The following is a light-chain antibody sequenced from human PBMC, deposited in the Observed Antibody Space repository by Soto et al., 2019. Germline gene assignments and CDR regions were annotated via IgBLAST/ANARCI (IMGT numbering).Light chain of an antibody. CDR3: QQRSNWPP. Sequence: EIVLTQSPATLSLSPGERATLSCRASQSVSSYLAWYQQKPGQAPRLLIYDASNRATGIPARFSGSGSGTDFTLTISSLEPEDVGVYYCQQRSNWPPFGGGTKVEI. J-gene: IGKJ4*01. V-gene: IGKV3-11*01. CDR1: QSVSSY. CDR2: DAS.